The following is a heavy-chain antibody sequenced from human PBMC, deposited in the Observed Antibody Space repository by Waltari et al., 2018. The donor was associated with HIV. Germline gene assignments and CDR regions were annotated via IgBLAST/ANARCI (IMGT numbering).Heavy chain of an antibody. V-gene: IGHV3-66*01. D-gene: IGHD2-21*02. CDR1: GFTVSSHH. CDR2: IYSGGST. J-gene: IGHJ6*02. Sequence: EVQLVGSGGGLVQPGGSLRLSCAASGFTVSSHHMTWVRQAPGQGLEWVSVIYSGGSTYYADSVKGRFTISRDNSNNTLYLQMNSLRAEDTAVYYCASIAYCGGDCYPRGMDVWGQGTTVTVSS. CDR3: ASIAYCGGDCYPRGMDV.